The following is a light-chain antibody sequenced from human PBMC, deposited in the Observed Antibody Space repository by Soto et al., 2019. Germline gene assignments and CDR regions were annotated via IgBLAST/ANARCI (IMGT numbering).Light chain of an antibody. Sequence: EILVTQSPATLAVSSGERVTLSCRASQSVSSSLAWYQQRPGQAPRLLIYDTSTRAPGIAARFSGSGSGTEFTLTISSLQSEDVAVYYCQQYVHWPPGTFGQGTTVEIK. CDR3: QQYVHWPPGT. J-gene: IGKJ1*01. V-gene: IGKV3-15*01. CDR1: QSVSSS. CDR2: DTS.